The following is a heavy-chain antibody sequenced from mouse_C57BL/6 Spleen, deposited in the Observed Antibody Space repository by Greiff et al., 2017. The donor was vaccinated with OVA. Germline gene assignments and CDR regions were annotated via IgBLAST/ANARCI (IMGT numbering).Heavy chain of an antibody. V-gene: IGHV1-50*01. CDR2: IDPSDSYT. CDR1: GYTFTSYW. D-gene: IGHD3-3*01. Sequence: LQPGAELVKPGASVKLSCKASGYTFTSYWMQWVKQRPGQGLEWIGEIDPSDSYTNYNQKFKGKATLTVDTSSSTAYMQLSSLTSEDSAVYYCARAGQGLFYAMDYWGQGTSVTVSS. CDR3: ARAGQGLFYAMDY. J-gene: IGHJ4*01.